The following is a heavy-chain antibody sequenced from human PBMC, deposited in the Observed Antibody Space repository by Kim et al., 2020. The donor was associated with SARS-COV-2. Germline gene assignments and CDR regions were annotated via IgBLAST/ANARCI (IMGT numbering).Heavy chain of an antibody. Sequence: TTYSNPSLKSRVTISVDTSKNQFSLKLSSVTAADTAVYYCARETTGTFDIWGQGTMVTVSS. D-gene: IGHD1-1*01. CDR2: TT. J-gene: IGHJ3*02. V-gene: IGHV4-31*02. CDR3: ARETTGTFDI.